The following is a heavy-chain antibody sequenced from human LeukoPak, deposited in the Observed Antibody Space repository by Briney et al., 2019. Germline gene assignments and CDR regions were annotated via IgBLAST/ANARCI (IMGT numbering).Heavy chain of an antibody. CDR2: ISSDGTSK. V-gene: IGHV3-30*14. CDR1: GFTFTNYA. J-gene: IGHJ4*02. Sequence: GGSLRLSCAASGFTFTNYAMHWVRQAPGKGLEWVAIISSDGTSKYYADSVKGRFTISRDNSKNTVYLQMNSLRAEDTAVYYCARGETSSYDYWGQGTLVTVSS. CDR3: ARGETSSYDY. D-gene: IGHD2-2*01.